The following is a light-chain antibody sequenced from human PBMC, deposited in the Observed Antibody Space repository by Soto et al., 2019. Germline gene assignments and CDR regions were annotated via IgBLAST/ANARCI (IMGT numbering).Light chain of an antibody. CDR3: QQYNHWHPIT. V-gene: IGKV3-15*01. Sequence: EIVMTQSPATLSVSPGERATLSCRASQSVSSNLAWYQQKPGQAPRLLIYGASTRATGIPARFSGSGSGRDSTLTIRRLQSVYLSVDDGQQYNHWHPITFGQGTRLEIK. CDR1: QSVSSN. J-gene: IGKJ5*01. CDR2: GAS.